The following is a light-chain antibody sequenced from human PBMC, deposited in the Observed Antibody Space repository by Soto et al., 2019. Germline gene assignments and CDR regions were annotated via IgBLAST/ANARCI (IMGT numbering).Light chain of an antibody. CDR3: QQYNNWPPWT. CDR1: QSVSNN. Sequence: ILMTQSPATLSVSPGERATLSCRVSQSVSNNLAWYQQKPGQAPRLLIYDASTRATGIPARFSGSGSGTEFTLYISGLQAEDFAVYYCQQYNNWPPWTFGQGTKVEIK. CDR2: DAS. V-gene: IGKV3-15*01. J-gene: IGKJ1*01.